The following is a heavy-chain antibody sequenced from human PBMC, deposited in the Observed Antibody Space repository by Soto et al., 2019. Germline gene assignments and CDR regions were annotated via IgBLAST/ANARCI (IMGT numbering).Heavy chain of an antibody. CDR3: ASDILTGQYYYYGMDV. CDR2: ISGSGGST. V-gene: IGHV3-23*01. Sequence: HPGGSLRLSCAASGFTFSSYAMSWVRQSPGKGLEWVSAISGSGGSTYYADSVKGRFTISRDNSKNTLYLQMNSLRAEDTAVYYCASDILTGQYYYYGMDVWGQGTTVTVSS. D-gene: IGHD3-9*01. CDR1: GFTFSSYA. J-gene: IGHJ6*02.